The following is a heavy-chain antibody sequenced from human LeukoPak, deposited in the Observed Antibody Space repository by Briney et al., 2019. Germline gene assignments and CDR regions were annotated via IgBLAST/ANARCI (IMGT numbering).Heavy chain of an antibody. CDR2: IYSSGST. CDR3: ARVFDSGSQAYFYYMDV. CDR1: GGSISNYY. V-gene: IGHV4-59*01. D-gene: IGHD3-10*01. Sequence: KPSETLSLTCTVSGGSISNYYWSWIRQPPGKGLEWIGYIYSSGSTNYNPSLKSRVTISVDTSKNQFSLKVSSVTAADTAVYYCARVFDSGSQAYFYYMDVWGKGTTVIISS. J-gene: IGHJ6*03.